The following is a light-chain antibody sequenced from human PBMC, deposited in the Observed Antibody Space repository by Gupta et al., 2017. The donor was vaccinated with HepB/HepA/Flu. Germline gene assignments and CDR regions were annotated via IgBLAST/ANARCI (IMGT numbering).Light chain of an antibody. V-gene: IGKV3-20*01. J-gene: IGKJ4*01. CDR3: QQYGSSPFT. CDR2: GAS. Sequence: EIVLTQSPGTLSLSPGERATLSCRASQSVSSNYLAWYQRKPSQAPRLLVYGASSRATGIPDRFSGSGSGTDFTLTISRLDPEDFAVYYCQQYGSSPFTFGGGTKVEIK. CDR1: QSVSSNY.